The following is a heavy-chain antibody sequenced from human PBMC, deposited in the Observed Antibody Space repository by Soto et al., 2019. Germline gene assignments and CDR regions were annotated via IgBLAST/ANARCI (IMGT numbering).Heavy chain of an antibody. D-gene: IGHD6-19*01. CDR2: ISGSGGST. CDR3: AKDSSGWYDAFDI. Sequence: GGSLRLSCAASGFTFSSYAMSWVRQAPGKGLAWVSAISGSGGSTYYADSVKGRFTISRDNSKNTLYLQMNSLRAEDTAVYYCAKDSSGWYDAFDIWGQGTMVTVSS. J-gene: IGHJ3*02. V-gene: IGHV3-23*01. CDR1: GFTFSSYA.